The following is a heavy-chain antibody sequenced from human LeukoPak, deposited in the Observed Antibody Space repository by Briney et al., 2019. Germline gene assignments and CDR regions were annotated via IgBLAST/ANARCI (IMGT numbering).Heavy chain of an antibody. CDR1: GFTFSSYA. J-gene: IGHJ5*02. CDR3: AKAHDSSGS. V-gene: IGHV3-23*01. D-gene: IGHD3-22*01. CDR2: ISGSGDST. Sequence: GGSLRLSCAAPGFTFSSYAMSWVRQAPGKGLEWVSTISGSGDSTYYADSVKGRFTISRDNSRNTLYLQMSSLRADDTAVYYCAKAHDSSGSWGQGTLVTVSS.